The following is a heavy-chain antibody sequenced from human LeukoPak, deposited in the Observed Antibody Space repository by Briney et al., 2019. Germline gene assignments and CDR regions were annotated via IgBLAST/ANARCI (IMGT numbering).Heavy chain of an antibody. V-gene: IGHV3-74*01. CDR2: INSDGSST. CDR1: GFTFSSYW. Sequence: GGSLRLSCAASGFTFSSYWMHWVRQAPGKGLVWVSRINSDGSSTSYADSVKGRFTISRDNAKNTLYLQMNSQRAEDTAVYYCARGTGVVRGVTRTNYYYYGMDVWGQGTTVTVSS. CDR3: ARGTGVVRGVTRTNYYYYGMDV. J-gene: IGHJ6*02. D-gene: IGHD3-10*01.